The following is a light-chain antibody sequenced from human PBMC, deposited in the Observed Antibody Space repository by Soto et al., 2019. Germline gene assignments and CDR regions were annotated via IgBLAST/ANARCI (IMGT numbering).Light chain of an antibody. CDR2: KAS. Sequence: DIQMTQSPSTLSAFVGDRVTITCRASQSISWWLAWYQQKPGKAPRILIYKASTLESGVPSRFSGSGSGTVFTLSISSLQPDDFATYYCQQYNSYPLTFGGGTNVEIK. J-gene: IGKJ4*01. V-gene: IGKV1-5*03. CDR3: QQYNSYPLT. CDR1: QSISWW.